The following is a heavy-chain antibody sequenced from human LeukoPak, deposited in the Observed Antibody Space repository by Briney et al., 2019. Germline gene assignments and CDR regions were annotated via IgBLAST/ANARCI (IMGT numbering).Heavy chain of an antibody. CDR2: IYYSGST. V-gene: IGHV4-59*01. D-gene: IGHD3-22*01. J-gene: IGHJ4*02. CDR1: GGSFSGYY. Sequence: PSETLSLTCAVYGGSFSGYYWSWIRQPPGKGLEWIGYIYYSGSTNYNPSLKSRVTISVDTSKNQFSLKLSSVTAADTAVYYCARGGSGYDSSGYYYYFDYWGQGTLVTVSS. CDR3: ARGGSGYDSSGYYYYFDY.